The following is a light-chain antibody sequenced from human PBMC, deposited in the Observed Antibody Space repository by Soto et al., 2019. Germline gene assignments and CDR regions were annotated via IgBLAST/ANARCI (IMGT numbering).Light chain of an antibody. CDR2: EVD. CDR3: SSYTSSNTLV. V-gene: IGLV2-14*01. J-gene: IGLJ1*01. CDR1: SSDVGGYNY. Sequence: QSVLAQPASVSGSPGQSTIISCTGTSSDVGGYNYVSWYQQHPGKAPKFLIYEVDNRASGVSDRFSGSKSGNTASLTISGLQAEEEADYYCSSYTSSNTLVFGTGTKVPS.